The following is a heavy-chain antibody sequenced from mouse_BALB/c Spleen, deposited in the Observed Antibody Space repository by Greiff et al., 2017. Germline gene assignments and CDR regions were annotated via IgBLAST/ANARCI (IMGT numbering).Heavy chain of an antibody. Sequence: VHLVESGAELMKPGASVKISCKATGYTFSSYWIEWVKQRPGHGLEWIGEILPGSGSTNYNEKFKGKATFTADTSSNTAYMQLSSLTSEDSAVYYCARYYYYGSTYYYAMDYWGQGTSVTVSS. D-gene: IGHD1-1*01. CDR2: ILPGSGST. CDR3: ARYYYYGSTYYYAMDY. CDR1: GYTFSSYW. V-gene: IGHV1-9*01. J-gene: IGHJ4*01.